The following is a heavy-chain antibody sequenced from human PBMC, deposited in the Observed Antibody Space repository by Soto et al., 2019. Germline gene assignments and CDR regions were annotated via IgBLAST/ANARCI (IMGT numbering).Heavy chain of an antibody. D-gene: IGHD3-10*01. J-gene: IGHJ6*04. CDR3: SRRYSFGSGKYGVAV. CDR2: ISYSGST. Sequence: SETLSLTCTVSGGSISSSKNYWGWIRQPPGKGLEWIGTISYSGSTYYNPSLKGRVIISADTSKNQFSLKLSSLTAADTAVYYCSRRYSFGSGKYGVAVRGKGTMVTVSS. CDR1: GGSISSSKNY. V-gene: IGHV4-39*01.